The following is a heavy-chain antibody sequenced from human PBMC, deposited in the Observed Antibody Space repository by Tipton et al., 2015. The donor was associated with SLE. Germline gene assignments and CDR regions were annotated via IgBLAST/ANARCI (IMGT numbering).Heavy chain of an antibody. D-gene: IGHD4-17*01. V-gene: IGHV4-59*01. Sequence: LRLSCTVSGGSISSYYWSWIRQPPGKGLEWIGYIYYSGSTNYNPSLKSRVTISVDTSKNQFSLKLSSVTAADTAVYYCARGGYGDPFDYWGQGTLVTVSS. J-gene: IGHJ4*02. CDR1: GGSISSYY. CDR2: IYYSGST. CDR3: ARGGYGDPFDY.